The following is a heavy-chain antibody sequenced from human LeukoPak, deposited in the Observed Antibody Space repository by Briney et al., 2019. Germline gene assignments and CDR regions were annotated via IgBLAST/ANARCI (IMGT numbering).Heavy chain of an antibody. CDR1: GYSISSGYY. Sequence: SETLSLTCTVSGYSISSGYYWGWIRQPPGKGLEWIGSIYHSGSTYYNPSLKSRVTISVDTSKNQFSLKLSSVTAADTAVYYCARVGSYYVLAYFDYWGLGTLVTVSS. J-gene: IGHJ4*02. V-gene: IGHV4-38-2*02. D-gene: IGHD1-26*01. CDR2: IYHSGST. CDR3: ARVGSYYVLAYFDY.